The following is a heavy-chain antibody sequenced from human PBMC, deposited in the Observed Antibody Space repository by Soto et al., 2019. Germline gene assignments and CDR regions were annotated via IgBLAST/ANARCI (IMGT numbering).Heavy chain of an antibody. D-gene: IGHD2-21*02. J-gene: IGHJ4*02. CDR1: GGSISSSSYY. CDR3: SRVKWGGDCYTDY. CDR2: IYYSGST. V-gene: IGHV4-39*01. Sequence: SETLSLTCTVSGGSISSSSYYWGWIRQPPGKGLEWIGSIYYSGSTYYNPSLKSRVTISVDTSKNQFPLKLSSVTAADTAVYYCSRVKWGGDCYTDYWGQGTLVTVSS.